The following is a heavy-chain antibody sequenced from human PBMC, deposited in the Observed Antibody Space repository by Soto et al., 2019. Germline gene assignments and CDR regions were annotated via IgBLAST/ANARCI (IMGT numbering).Heavy chain of an antibody. CDR1: GDTFTTYD. CDR2: INPNSGNI. D-gene: IGHD3-10*01. V-gene: IGHV1-8*01. Sequence: ASVKVSCKASGDTFTTYDINWVRQATGHGLEWMGWINPNSGNIGYAQRFQGRVTMTRDTAIRTAHMEVSSLRSDDTAVYYCARGRASGSYYLPDCWGNGNLVPVSP. CDR3: ARGRASGSYYLPDC. J-gene: IGHJ4*01.